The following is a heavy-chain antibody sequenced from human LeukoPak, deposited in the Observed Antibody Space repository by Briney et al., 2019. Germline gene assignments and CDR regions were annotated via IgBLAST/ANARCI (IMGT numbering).Heavy chain of an antibody. D-gene: IGHD3-22*01. CDR2: INCNSGGT. CDR1: AFTFTDYY. V-gene: IGHV1-2*02. CDR3: ARTKGTSYYDNSGYGAFDI. Sequence: GASVKVSXKASAFTFTDYYMHWVRQAPGQGLEWMGYINCNSGGTNYAQKFQGRVTMTRDTSISTAYMELSWLRSDDTAVFYCARTKGTSYYDNSGYGAFDIWGQGTMVTVSS. J-gene: IGHJ3*02.